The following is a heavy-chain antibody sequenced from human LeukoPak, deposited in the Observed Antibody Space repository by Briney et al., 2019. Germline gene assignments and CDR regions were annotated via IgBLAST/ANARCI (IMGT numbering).Heavy chain of an antibody. Sequence: PGGSLRLSCAASGFTFSSYGMHWVRQAPGKGLEWVAVIWYDGSNKYYADSVKGRFTISRDNSKNTLYLQMNSLRAEDTAVYYCAREISRIVGAPDAFDIWGQGTMVTVSS. CDR3: AREISRIVGAPDAFDI. CDR2: IWYDGSNK. D-gene: IGHD1-26*01. CDR1: GFTFSSYG. J-gene: IGHJ3*02. V-gene: IGHV3-33*01.